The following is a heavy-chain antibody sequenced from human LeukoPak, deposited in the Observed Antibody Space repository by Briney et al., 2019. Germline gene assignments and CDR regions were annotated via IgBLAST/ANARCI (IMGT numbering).Heavy chain of an antibody. CDR2: ISGSGGST. D-gene: IGHD1-26*01. Sequence: GGSLRLSCAASGFTFSSYAMSWVRQAPGKGLEWVSAISGSGGSTYYADSVKGRFTISRDNSKNTLYLQMNSLRAEDTAVYYCAKGEVKGARGPLNFDYWGQGTLVTVSS. V-gene: IGHV3-23*01. CDR3: AKGEVKGARGPLNFDY. CDR1: GFTFSSYA. J-gene: IGHJ4*02.